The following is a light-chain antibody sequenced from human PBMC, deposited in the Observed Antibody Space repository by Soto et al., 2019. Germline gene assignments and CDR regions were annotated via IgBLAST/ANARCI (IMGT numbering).Light chain of an antibody. J-gene: IGKJ1*01. CDR2: WAS. CDR1: QSVLYSSNNKNY. Sequence: DIVMTQSPDSLAVSLGERATINCKSSQSVLYSSNNKNYLAWYQQKPGQPPKLLISWASTRESGVPARFIGSGSGTDLALTISSLQAEDVAVYYCQQYYSTPPTFGQGTKVEIK. V-gene: IGKV4-1*01. CDR3: QQYYSTPPT.